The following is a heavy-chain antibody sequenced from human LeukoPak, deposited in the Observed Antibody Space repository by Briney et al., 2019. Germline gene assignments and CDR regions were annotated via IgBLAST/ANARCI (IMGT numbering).Heavy chain of an antibody. J-gene: IGHJ4*02. CDR1: AGSISRFY. CDR3: ARDLGPSRGFDY. D-gene: IGHD3-10*01. V-gene: IGHV4-59*01. CDR2: IYYSGST. Sequence: PSETLSLTCAVSAGSISRFYWSWLRQPPGKGLEWIGYIYYSGSTHYNPSLKTRVTISVDTSKNQFSLKLNSVTAADTAVYYCARDLGPSRGFDYWGQGTLVTVSS.